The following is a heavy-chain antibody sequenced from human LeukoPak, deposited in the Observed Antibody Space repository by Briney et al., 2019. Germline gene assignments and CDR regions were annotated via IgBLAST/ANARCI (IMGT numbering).Heavy chain of an antibody. Sequence: ASVTVSCKASGGTFISYAISWVRQAPGQGLEWMGGIIPIFGTANYAQKFQGRVTITADESTSTAYMELSSLRSEDTAVYYCASQHDVLGGMDVWGQGTTVTVSS. CDR2: IIPIFGTA. CDR3: ASQHDVLGGMDV. V-gene: IGHV1-69*13. D-gene: IGHD1-26*01. CDR1: GGTFISYA. J-gene: IGHJ6*02.